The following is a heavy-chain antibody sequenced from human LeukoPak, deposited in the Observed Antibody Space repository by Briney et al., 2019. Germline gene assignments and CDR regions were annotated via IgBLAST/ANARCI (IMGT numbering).Heavy chain of an antibody. D-gene: IGHD6-6*01. CDR2: IIPSGGGT. J-gene: IGHJ4*02. CDR3: ARDPSSTKYYFDY. V-gene: IGHV1-46*01. CDR1: GYTFASYY. Sequence: ASVKVSCQASGYTFASYYIHWVRQAPGQGLEWMGIIIPSGGGTSYAQKFQGRVTMTRDMSTSTVYMELSSLRSEDTAVYYCARDPSSTKYYFDYWGQGTLVTVSS.